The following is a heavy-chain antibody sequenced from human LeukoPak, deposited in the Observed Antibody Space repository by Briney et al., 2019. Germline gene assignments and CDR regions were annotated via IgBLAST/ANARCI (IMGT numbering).Heavy chain of an antibody. V-gene: IGHV3-11*01. CDR3: ARDQDYGDYKLRGLEDY. CDR2: ISSSGSTI. Sequence: GGSLRLSCAASGFTFSNSALSWVRQAPGKGLEWVSYISSSGSTIYYADSVKGRFTISRDNAKNSLYLQMNSLRAEDTAVYYCARDQDYGDYKLRGLEDYWGQGTLVTVSS. J-gene: IGHJ4*02. D-gene: IGHD4-17*01. CDR1: GFTFSNSA.